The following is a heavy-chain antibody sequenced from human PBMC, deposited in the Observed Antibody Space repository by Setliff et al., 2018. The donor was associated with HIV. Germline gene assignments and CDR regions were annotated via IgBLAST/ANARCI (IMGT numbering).Heavy chain of an antibody. Sequence: ASVKVSCKASGYLFTDYFIHWVRQAPGEGLEWMGWISAYTGNTNYAQKLQGRVTMTTDTSTSTAYMELRSLRSDDTAVYYCAREISSGDGYWGQGTLVTVSS. CDR3: AREISSGDGY. V-gene: IGHV1-18*04. D-gene: IGHD6-19*01. CDR1: GYLFTDYF. J-gene: IGHJ4*02. CDR2: ISAYTGNT.